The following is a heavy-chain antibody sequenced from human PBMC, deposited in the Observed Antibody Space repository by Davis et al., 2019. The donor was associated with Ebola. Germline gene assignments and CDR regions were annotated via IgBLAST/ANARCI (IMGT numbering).Heavy chain of an antibody. J-gene: IGHJ6*02. CDR2: IYYSGST. CDR3: AREVGKYCSGGSCYYYGMDV. D-gene: IGHD2-15*01. Sequence: MPGGSLRLSCAVYGGSFSGYYWSWIRQPPGKGLEWIGYIYYSGSTNYNPSLKSRVTISVDTSKNQFSLKLSSVTAADTAVYYCAREVGKYCSGGSCYYYGMDVWGQGTTVTVSS. CDR1: GGSFSGYY. V-gene: IGHV4-59*01.